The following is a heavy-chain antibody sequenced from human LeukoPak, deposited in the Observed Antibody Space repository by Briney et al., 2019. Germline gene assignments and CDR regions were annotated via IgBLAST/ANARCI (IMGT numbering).Heavy chain of an antibody. Sequence: PGGSLRLSCAASGFTFSYYGMHWVRQAPGKGLEWVAFIQYDGTNKYYAASVKGRFTISRDNSKNTLYLQMNSLRAEDTAVYYCAKDSEVIIMMSVYFDYWGQGTLVTVSS. V-gene: IGHV3-30*02. D-gene: IGHD3-9*01. CDR1: GFTFSYYG. J-gene: IGHJ4*02. CDR2: IQYDGTNK. CDR3: AKDSEVIIMMSVYFDY.